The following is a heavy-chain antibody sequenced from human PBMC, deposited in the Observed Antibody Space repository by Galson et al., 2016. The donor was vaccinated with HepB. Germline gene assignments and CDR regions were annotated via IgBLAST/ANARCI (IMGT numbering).Heavy chain of an antibody. J-gene: IGHJ4*02. CDR3: ARDLSDGGGIYYQAFDS. D-gene: IGHD4-23*01. V-gene: IGHV4-34*01. CDR1: DGSIANNF. Sequence: SETLSLTCAVSDGSIANNFWHWVRQTPGKGREWIGEVSHIGSTNLNPSLKSRLTMSVDTSNNQFSLKLTSVTAADTAVYYCARDLSDGGGIYYQAFDSWGQGTLVTVSS. CDR2: VSHIGST.